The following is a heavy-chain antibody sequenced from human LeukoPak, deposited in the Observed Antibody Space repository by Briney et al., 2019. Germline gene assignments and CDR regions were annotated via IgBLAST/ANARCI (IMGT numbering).Heavy chain of an antibody. D-gene: IGHD2-21*01. Sequence: SETLSLTCAVYGGSFSGYYWSWIPQPPGKGLERIGEINHSGTTNYNPSLNSRVTISVDTSKSKFSVKLSSVTAADTAVYYCARVQGAIVVVMRRKFDYWGQGTLVTVSS. CDR3: ARVQGAIVVVMRRKFDY. CDR1: GGSFSGYY. CDR2: INHSGTT. J-gene: IGHJ4*02. V-gene: IGHV4-34*01.